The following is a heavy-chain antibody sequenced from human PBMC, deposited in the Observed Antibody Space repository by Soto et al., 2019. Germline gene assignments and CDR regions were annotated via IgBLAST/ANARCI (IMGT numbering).Heavy chain of an antibody. J-gene: IGHJ6*02. CDR3: TRGTLPRGYCXGGSCYSEDNYYYGMDV. CDR2: IRSKAYGGTT. V-gene: IGHV3-49*03. CDR1: GFTFGDYA. Sequence: GGSLRLSCTASGFTFGDYAMSWFRQAPGKGLEWVGFIRSKAYGGTTEYAASVKGRFTISRDDSKSIAYLQMNSLKTEDTAVYYCTRGTLPRGYCXGGSCYSEDNYYYGMDVWGQGTTVTVSS. D-gene: IGHD2-15*01.